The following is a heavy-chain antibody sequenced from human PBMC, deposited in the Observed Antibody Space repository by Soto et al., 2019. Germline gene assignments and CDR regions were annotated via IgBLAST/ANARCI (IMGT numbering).Heavy chain of an antibody. J-gene: IGHJ3*02. D-gene: IGHD2-21*02. V-gene: IGHV1-69*13. CDR2: IIPIFGTA. CDR3: ANPAPSYCGGDCLEAFDI. Sequence: SVKVSCKASGGTFSSYAISWLRQAPGQGLEWMGGIIPIFGTANYAQKFQGRVTITADDSTSTAYMELSSLRSEDTAVYYCANPAPSYCGGDCLEAFDIWGQGTMVTVSS. CDR1: GGTFSSYA.